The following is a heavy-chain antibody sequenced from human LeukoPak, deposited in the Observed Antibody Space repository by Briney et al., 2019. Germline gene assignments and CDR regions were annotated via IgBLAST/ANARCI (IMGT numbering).Heavy chain of an antibody. V-gene: IGHV3-53*01. Sequence: PGGSLRLSCAASGFSVSDNYMSWVRKAPGKGLAWVSVIYSGGSTYYADSVKGRFTISRDNSKNTLYLQMNSLRAEDTAVYYCARGFRYSTGWNYFDYWGQGTLVTVSS. D-gene: IGHD6-19*01. CDR3: ARGFRYSTGWNYFDY. CDR2: IYSGGST. J-gene: IGHJ4*02. CDR1: GFSVSDNY.